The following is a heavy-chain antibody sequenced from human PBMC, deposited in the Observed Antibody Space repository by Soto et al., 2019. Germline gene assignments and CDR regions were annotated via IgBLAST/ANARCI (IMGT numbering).Heavy chain of an antibody. CDR3: ATLSIAARSRFDY. J-gene: IGHJ4*02. Sequence: ASVKVSCKVSGYTLTELSMHWVRQAPGKGLEWMGGFDPEDGETIYAQKFQGRVTMTEYTSTGTAYMGLSSLRSEDTAVYYCATLSIAARSRFDYWGQGTLVTVSS. CDR2: FDPEDGET. CDR1: GYTLTELS. V-gene: IGHV1-24*01. D-gene: IGHD6-6*01.